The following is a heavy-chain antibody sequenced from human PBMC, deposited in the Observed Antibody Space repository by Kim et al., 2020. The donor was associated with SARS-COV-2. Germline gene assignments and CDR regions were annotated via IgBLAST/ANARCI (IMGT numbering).Heavy chain of an antibody. D-gene: IGHD2-2*01. J-gene: IGHJ4*02. Sequence: LSLTCAASGFTFSSYAMSWVRQAPGKGLEWVSAISGSGGSTYYADSVKGRFTISRDNSKNTLYLQMNSLRAEDTAVYYCAKVLLVVVPAAADYWGQGTLVTVSS. CDR1: GFTFSSYA. CDR3: AKVLLVVVPAAADY. V-gene: IGHV3-23*01. CDR2: ISGSGGST.